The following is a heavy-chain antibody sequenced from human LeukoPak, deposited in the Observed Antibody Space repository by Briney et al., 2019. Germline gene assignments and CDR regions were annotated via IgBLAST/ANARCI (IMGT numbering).Heavy chain of an antibody. CDR3: ARQSTVATDW. CDR2: IYYDGTNK. CDR1: GFTFSSYA. V-gene: IGHV3-30*04. J-gene: IGHJ4*02. D-gene: IGHD4-23*01. Sequence: PGGSLRLSCAASGFTFSSYAMHWVRQAPGKGLEWVALIYYDGTNKYYADSVKGRFTISRDNSKNTLFLQMNSLRVEDTAVYYCARQSTVATDWWGQGTLVTVSP.